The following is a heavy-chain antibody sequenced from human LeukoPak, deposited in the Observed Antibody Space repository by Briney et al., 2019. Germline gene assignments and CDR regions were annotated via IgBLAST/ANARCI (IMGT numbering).Heavy chain of an antibody. Sequence: SETLSLNCTVSGGSISSYYWSWIRQPPGKGLEWIGYIYYSGSTNYNPSLKCRVTISVDTSKGQFSLKRSSVTAADTAVYYCAGSSRGGMDVWGQGTTVTFSS. CDR3: AGSSRGGMDV. CDR1: GGSISSYY. J-gene: IGHJ6*02. D-gene: IGHD6-19*01. V-gene: IGHV4-59*01. CDR2: IYYSGST.